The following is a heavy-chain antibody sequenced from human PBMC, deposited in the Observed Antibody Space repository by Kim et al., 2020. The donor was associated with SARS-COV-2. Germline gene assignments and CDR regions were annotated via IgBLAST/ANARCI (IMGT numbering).Heavy chain of an antibody. Sequence: YADSWKGRFTIARDNSKSTLYLQMNSLRAEDTAVYYCARDRFVTKYYFDYWGQGTLVTVSS. CDR3: ARDRFVTKYYFDY. V-gene: IGHV3-33*01. J-gene: IGHJ4*02. D-gene: IGHD4-17*01.